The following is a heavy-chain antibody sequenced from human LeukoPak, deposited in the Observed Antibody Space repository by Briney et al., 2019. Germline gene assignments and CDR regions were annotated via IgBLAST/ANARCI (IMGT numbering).Heavy chain of an antibody. D-gene: IGHD6-13*01. CDR2: ISGSSRHK. CDR1: GFTFSSYT. J-gene: IGHJ4*02. V-gene: IGHV3-21*01. CDR3: ARTANFAAGYYIDY. Sequence: GGSLRLSCAASGFTFSSYTMNCVRQAPGKGVEWVSSISGSSRHKYYADSVKGRFTISRDNAKNSLYLQMNSLRAEDTAVYYCARTANFAAGYYIDYWGQETLVTVSS.